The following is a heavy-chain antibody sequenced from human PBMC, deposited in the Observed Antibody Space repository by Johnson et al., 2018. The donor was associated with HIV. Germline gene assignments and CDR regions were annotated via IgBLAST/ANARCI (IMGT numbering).Heavy chain of an antibody. D-gene: IGHD2-15*01. CDR2: INSDGSST. V-gene: IGHV3-74*02. CDR3: ARSRDCSGGSCPDAFDI. J-gene: IGHJ3*02. CDR1: GFTFSNYW. Sequence: VQLVESGGGLVKPGGSLRLSCAASGFTFSNYWMHWVRQGLGKGLVWVSRINSDGSSTSYADSVKGRFTISRDHAKNSRFLQMKSLRAGDTAVYYCARSRDCSGGSCPDAFDIWGQGTMVTVSS.